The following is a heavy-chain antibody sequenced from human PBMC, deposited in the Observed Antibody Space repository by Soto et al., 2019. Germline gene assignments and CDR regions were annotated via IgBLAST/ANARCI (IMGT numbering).Heavy chain of an antibody. CDR1: GDTFTDYY. V-gene: IGHV1-46*01. D-gene: IGHD2-21*02. Sequence: VQVMQSWAEVKKPGASVKVSCKASGDTFTDYYIHWVRQAPGQGLDWMGTVNPSGGHTTYSQHFLGRVTMTRDTSTSSLYMELTSLISDDTAIYFCAIGGHVVVVTAALVYLWQGTLVTISS. CDR2: VNPSGGHT. J-gene: IGHJ4*02. CDR3: AIGGHVVVVTAALVY.